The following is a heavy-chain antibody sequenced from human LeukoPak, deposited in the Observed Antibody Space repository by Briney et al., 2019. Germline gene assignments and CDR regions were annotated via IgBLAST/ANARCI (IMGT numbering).Heavy chain of an antibody. Sequence: GGSLRVSCAASGFTFNSYSMYWVRQAPGKGLEWVSSISSSSSHMFYADSVKGRFSISGDNANNSLYLQMNSLRAEDTAVYYCVRDSGSSYGYYFLHWGQGTLVTVSS. CDR2: ISSSSSHM. V-gene: IGHV3-21*01. J-gene: IGHJ1*01. D-gene: IGHD1-26*01. CDR3: VRDSGSSYGYYFLH. CDR1: GFTFNSYS.